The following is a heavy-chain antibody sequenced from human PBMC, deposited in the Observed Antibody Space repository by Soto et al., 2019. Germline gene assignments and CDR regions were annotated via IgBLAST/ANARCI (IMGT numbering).Heavy chain of an antibody. D-gene: IGHD6-19*01. V-gene: IGHV6-1*01. CDR1: GDSVSSNSVA. CDR3: ARTTWLDYAFDI. J-gene: IGHJ3*02. CDR2: TYYRSKWYN. Sequence: SQTLSLTCAISGDSVSSNSVAWNWIRQSPSRGLEWLGRTYYRSKWYNDYAGSVIGRITINADTSKNQFSLQMNSMTFEDTAIYYCARTTWLDYAFDIWGQGTMVTVSS.